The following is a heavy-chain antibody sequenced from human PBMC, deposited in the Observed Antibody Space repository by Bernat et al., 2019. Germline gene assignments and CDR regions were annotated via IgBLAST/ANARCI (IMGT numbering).Heavy chain of an antibody. J-gene: IGHJ2*01. CDR2: IWYDGSNK. D-gene: IGHD4-17*01. V-gene: IGHV3-33*01. Sequence: QVQLVESGGGVVQPGRSLRLSCAASGFTFSSYGMHWVRQAPGKGLEWVAVIWYDGSNKYYADSVKGRFTISRDNSKNTLYLQMNSLRAEDTAVYYCARDCGDYAFDLWGRGTLVTVSS. CDR3: ARDCGDYAFDL. CDR1: GFTFSSYG.